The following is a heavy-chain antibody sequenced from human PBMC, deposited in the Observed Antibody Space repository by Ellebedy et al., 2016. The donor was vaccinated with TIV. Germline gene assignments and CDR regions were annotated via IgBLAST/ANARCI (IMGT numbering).Heavy chain of an antibody. Sequence: GGSLRLSXAASGFTFSSYWMSWVRQAPGKGLEWVANIKQDGSEKYYVDSVKGRFTISRDNAKNSLYLQMNSLRAEDTALYYCAKEGMGYFDYWGQGTLVTVSS. V-gene: IGHV3-7*03. CDR3: AKEGMGYFDY. D-gene: IGHD3-10*01. CDR2: IKQDGSEK. J-gene: IGHJ4*02. CDR1: GFTFSSYW.